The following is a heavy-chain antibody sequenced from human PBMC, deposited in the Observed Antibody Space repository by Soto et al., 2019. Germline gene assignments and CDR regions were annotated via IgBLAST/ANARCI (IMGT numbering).Heavy chain of an antibody. V-gene: IGHV3-7*01. CDR3: ARVPVSGWRYYYYYYGMDV. CDR2: IKQDGSEK. CDR1: GFTFSSYW. D-gene: IGHD6-19*01. J-gene: IGHJ6*02. Sequence: LRLSCAASGFTFSSYWMSWVRQAPGKGLEWVANIKQDGSEKYYVDSVKGRFTISRDNAKNSLYLQMNSLRAEDTAVYYCARVPVSGWRYYYYYYGMDVWGQGTTVTVSS.